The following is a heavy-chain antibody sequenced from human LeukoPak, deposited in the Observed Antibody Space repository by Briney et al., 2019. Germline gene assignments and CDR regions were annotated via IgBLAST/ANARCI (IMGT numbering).Heavy chain of an antibody. CDR2: ISSSGSTR. D-gene: IGHD5-18*01. J-gene: IGHJ5*02. Sequence: GGSPRLSCAASGFTFSDYYMSWIREAPGEGLECVCYISSSGSTRCYADSVNGRFTISRDNGNVSLNLQMNSLRAEYTAVYDCAKVEYIYGYGSWGQGTLVTVSS. CDR1: GFTFSDYY. CDR3: AKVEYIYGYGS. V-gene: IGHV3-11*01.